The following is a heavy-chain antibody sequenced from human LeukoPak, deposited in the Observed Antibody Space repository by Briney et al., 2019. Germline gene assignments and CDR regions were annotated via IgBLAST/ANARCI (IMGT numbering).Heavy chain of an antibody. V-gene: IGHV4-38-2*01. D-gene: IGHD3-3*01. CDR3: ARSDFWSGYYDY. Sequence: SETLSLTCAVSGYSISSGYYWGWIRQPPGKGLGWIGSIYHSGSTYYNPSLKSRVTISVDTSKNQFSLKLSSVTAADTAVYYCARSDFWSGYYDYWGQGTLVTVSS. CDR2: IYHSGST. CDR1: GYSISSGYY. J-gene: IGHJ4*02.